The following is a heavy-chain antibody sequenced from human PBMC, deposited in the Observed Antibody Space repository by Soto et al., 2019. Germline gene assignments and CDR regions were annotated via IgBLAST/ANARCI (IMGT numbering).Heavy chain of an antibody. V-gene: IGHV3-23*01. J-gene: IGHJ5*02. CDR2: ISGSGGST. D-gene: IGHD7-27*01. CDR3: SGEPQSKGWFDP. Sequence: EVQLLESGGGFMQPGGSLSLSCAASGFTFNSYSMSWVRQAPGQGLELVSAISGSGGSTYYADSVKGRFTISRDNSKNTLFLQMNSLRVEDTAVYYCSGEPQSKGWFDPWCQGTLVTVSS. CDR1: GFTFNSYS.